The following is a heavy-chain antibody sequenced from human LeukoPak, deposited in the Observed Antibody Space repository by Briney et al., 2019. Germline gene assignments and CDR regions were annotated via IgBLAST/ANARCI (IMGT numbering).Heavy chain of an antibody. CDR2: ISSSSNYI. V-gene: IGHV3-21*01. J-gene: IGHJ5*02. CDR1: GFTFSFYA. D-gene: IGHD3-16*02. CDR3: ARGLRSLGELSLLPWFDP. Sequence: GGSLRLSCAASGFTFSFYAMNWVRQAPGKGLEWVSFISSSSNYIYYADSLRGRFTISRDNAKNSLYLQMNSLRAEDTAVYYCARGLRSLGELSLLPWFDPWGQGTLVTVSS.